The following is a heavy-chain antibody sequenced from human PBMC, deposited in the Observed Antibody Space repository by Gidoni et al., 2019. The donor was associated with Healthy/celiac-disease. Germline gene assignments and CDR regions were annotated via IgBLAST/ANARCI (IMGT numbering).Heavy chain of an antibody. J-gene: IGHJ6*02. Sequence: QITLKESGPTLVKPTQTLTLTCTFSGFSLSTSGVGVGWIRQPPGKALEWLALIYWNDDKRYSPSLKSRLTITKDTSKNQVVLTMTNMDPVDTATYYCAHRPGYCSSTSCHTAYYYYGMDVWGQGTTVTVSS. V-gene: IGHV2-5*01. CDR1: GFSLSTSGVG. CDR3: AHRPGYCSSTSCHTAYYYYGMDV. CDR2: IYWNDDK. D-gene: IGHD2-2*01.